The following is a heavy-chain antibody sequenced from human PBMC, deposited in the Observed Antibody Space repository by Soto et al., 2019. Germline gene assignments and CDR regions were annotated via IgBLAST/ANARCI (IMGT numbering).Heavy chain of an antibody. CDR1: GGSISSGGYY. J-gene: IGHJ5*02. Sequence: SETLSLTCTVSGGSISSGGYYWSWIRQHPGKGLEWIGYIYYSGSTYYNPSLKSRVTISVDTSKNQFSLKLSSVTAADTAVYYCAREEIKGPYNWFDTWGQGTLVIVSS. V-gene: IGHV4-31*03. CDR2: IYYSGST. CDR3: AREEIKGPYNWFDT.